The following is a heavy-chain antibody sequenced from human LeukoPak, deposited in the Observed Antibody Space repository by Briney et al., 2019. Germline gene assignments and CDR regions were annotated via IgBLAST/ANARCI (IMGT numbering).Heavy chain of an antibody. CDR1: GVSISSFY. J-gene: IGHJ5*02. CDR2: IYSGGIT. V-gene: IGHV4-4*07. D-gene: IGHD3-10*01. Sequence: SETLSLTCTVSGVSISSFYLIWIRQPAGKGLEWIGRIYSGGITIYNPSLKSRVTMSVDTSKNQFSLKLSSVTAADTAVYYRARDRGSDGSDQLDPWGQGTLVTVSS. CDR3: ARDRGSDGSDQLDP.